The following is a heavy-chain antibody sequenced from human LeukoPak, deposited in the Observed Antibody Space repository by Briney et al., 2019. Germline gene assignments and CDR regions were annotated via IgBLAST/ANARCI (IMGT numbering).Heavy chain of an antibody. Sequence: GRSLRLSCAASGFIFSTYDMHWVRQAPGKGLEWVAVISREGGIAYHADSVKGRFTISRDNSKNTLYLQMNSLRADHTAVYYCARHFTTGSIDHWGQGNLVTVSS. J-gene: IGHJ4*02. D-gene: IGHD3-9*01. CDR3: ARHFTTGSIDH. CDR2: ISREGGIA. V-gene: IGHV3-30-3*01. CDR1: GFIFSTYD.